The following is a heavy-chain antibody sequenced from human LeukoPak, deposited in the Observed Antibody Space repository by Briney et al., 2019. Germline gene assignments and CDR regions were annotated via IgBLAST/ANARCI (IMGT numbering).Heavy chain of an antibody. CDR3: ARAGMDGRGYYQGFDY. CDR1: GFTFSSYW. CDR2: IKQDGSEK. J-gene: IGHJ4*02. D-gene: IGHD3-22*01. V-gene: IGHV3-7*01. Sequence: GGSLRLSCAASGFTFSSYWMSWVRQAPGKGLEWVANIKQDGSEKYYVDSVKGRFTISRDNAKNSLYLQINSLRAEDTAAYYCARAGMDGRGYYQGFDYWGQGTLVTVSS.